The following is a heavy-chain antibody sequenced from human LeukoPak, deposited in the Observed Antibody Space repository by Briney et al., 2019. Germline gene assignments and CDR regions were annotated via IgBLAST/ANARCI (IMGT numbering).Heavy chain of an antibody. Sequence: SETLSLTCTVSGGSISGSYWSWIRQPPGKGLEWIGYIYYSGSTNYNPSLESRVTILVDTSNSQFSLRLNSVTAADTAVYYCARENTMVRGAFDAFDIWGQGTMVTVSS. D-gene: IGHD3-10*01. J-gene: IGHJ3*02. CDR2: IYYSGST. CDR1: GGSISGSY. CDR3: ARENTMVRGAFDAFDI. V-gene: IGHV4-59*01.